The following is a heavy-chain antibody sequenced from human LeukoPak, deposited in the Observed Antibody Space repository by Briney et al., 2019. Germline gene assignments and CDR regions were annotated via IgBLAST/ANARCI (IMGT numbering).Heavy chain of an antibody. J-gene: IGHJ1*01. CDR3: ARNDCSSTSCYHGYFQH. D-gene: IGHD2-2*01. Sequence: GGSLRLSCAASGFTVSSNYMTWVRQAPGKGLEWVSVIYSGGSTHYADSVKGRFTVSRDNSNNTLYLQMNSLRAEDTAVYYCARNDCSSTSCYHGYFQHWGQGTLVTVSS. CDR2: IYSGGST. CDR1: GFTVSSNY. V-gene: IGHV3-66*01.